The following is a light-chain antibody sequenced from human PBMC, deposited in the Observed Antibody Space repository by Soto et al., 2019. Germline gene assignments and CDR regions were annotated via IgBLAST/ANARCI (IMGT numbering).Light chain of an antibody. CDR1: ERVSTN. CDR3: QHYNNLPPT. V-gene: IGKV3-15*01. CDR2: SAS. J-gene: IGKJ1*01. Sequence: DIVMTQSPLTLSVSPGESATLSCRASERVSTNLAWYQQTPGQAPRLLIYSASRRPTDIPVRFSGSGSGAEFTLTISSLQSEDFEIYYCQHYNNLPPTFGQGSKVDIK.